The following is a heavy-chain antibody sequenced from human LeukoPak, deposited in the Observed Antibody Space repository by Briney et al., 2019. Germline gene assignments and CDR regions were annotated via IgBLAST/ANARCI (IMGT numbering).Heavy chain of an antibody. CDR3: ASDTGAGYYFYLDV. D-gene: IGHD2-8*02. V-gene: IGHV3-53*01. Sequence: GGSLRLSCAASGFKVSRRYMSWVRQAPGRGLEWVSVIYSGGSTYYADSVKGRFIISRDNLKNTVFLQVNSLRVEDTAVYYCASDTGAGYYFYLDVWGKGTTVTVSS. J-gene: IGHJ6*03. CDR2: IYSGGST. CDR1: GFKVSRRY.